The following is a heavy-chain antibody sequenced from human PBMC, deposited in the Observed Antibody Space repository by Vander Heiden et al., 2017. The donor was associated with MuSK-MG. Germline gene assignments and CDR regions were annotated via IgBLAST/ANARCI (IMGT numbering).Heavy chain of an antibody. Sequence: QVRLQQWGAGLLKPSETLSLSCDVYGGSFSGYYWTWIRQAPGKGLEWIGEVNDGGRTNYNPSLRSRVILSVDPSKRRFSLTLTSVTAADTAIYYCARESSTVTLNDPCKFDYWGQGSLVSVSS. J-gene: IGHJ4*02. CDR3: ARESSTVTLNDPCKFDY. CDR2: VNDGGRT. CDR1: GGSFSGYY. D-gene: IGHD4-4*01. V-gene: IGHV4-34*01.